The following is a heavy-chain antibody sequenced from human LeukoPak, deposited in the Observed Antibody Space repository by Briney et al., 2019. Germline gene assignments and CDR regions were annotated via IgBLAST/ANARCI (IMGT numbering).Heavy chain of an antibody. D-gene: IGHD3-10*01. CDR1: GGSISSSSYY. CDR3: ARLRITMVRGAYQTGFDP. J-gene: IGHJ5*02. CDR2: IYYSGST. V-gene: IGHV4-39*01. Sequence: PSETLSLTCTVSGGSISSSSYYWGWIRQPPGKGLEWIGSIYYSGSTYYNPSLKSRVTISVDTSKNQFSLKLSSVTAADTAVYYCARLRITMVRGAYQTGFDPWGQGTLVTVSS.